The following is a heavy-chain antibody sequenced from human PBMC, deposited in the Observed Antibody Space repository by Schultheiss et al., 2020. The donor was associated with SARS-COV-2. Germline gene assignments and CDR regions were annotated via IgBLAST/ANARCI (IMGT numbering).Heavy chain of an antibody. Sequence: GGSLRLSCAASGFTVSSNYMSWVRQAPGKGLEWVSYISSSSSYIYYADSVKGRFTISRDNAKNSLYLQMNSLRAEDTAVYYCARALWSGYYGVLYYGMDVWGQGTTVTVSS. CDR1: GFTVSSNY. CDR2: ISSSSSYI. CDR3: ARALWSGYYGVLYYGMDV. V-gene: IGHV3-21*05. D-gene: IGHD3-3*01. J-gene: IGHJ6*02.